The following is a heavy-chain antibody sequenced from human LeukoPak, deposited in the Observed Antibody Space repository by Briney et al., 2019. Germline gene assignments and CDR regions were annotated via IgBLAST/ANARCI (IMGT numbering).Heavy chain of an antibody. Sequence: NXVRXXPGXXXXXXXXXXGIIGYFYYADSGKGRFTVSRDNAKNSLYLQMSSLRAEDTAVYYCAKAYYDSSGYSYYFDYWGQGTPVTVSS. V-gene: IGHV3-21*01. CDR2: XXGIIGYF. D-gene: IGHD3-22*01. J-gene: IGHJ4*02. CDR3: AKAYYDSSGYSYYFDY.